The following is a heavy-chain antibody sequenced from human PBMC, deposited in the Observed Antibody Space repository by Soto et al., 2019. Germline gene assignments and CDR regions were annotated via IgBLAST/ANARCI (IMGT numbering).Heavy chain of an antibody. D-gene: IGHD2-2*01. CDR1: GFTFSDYY. CDR2: ISSSGSTI. Sequence: QVQLVESGGGLVKPGGSLRLSCAASGFTFSDYYMSWIRQAPGKGLEWVSYISSSGSTIYYADSVKGRFTISRDNAKNSLYLKMNSLGAEDTAVYYCAREDIVLEPAALPAWGQGTLVTVSS. V-gene: IGHV3-11*01. J-gene: IGHJ5*02. CDR3: AREDIVLEPAALPA.